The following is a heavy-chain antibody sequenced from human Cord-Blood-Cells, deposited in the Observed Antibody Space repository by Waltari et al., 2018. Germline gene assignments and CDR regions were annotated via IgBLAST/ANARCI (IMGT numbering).Heavy chain of an antibody. V-gene: IGHV1-2*02. D-gene: IGHD6-13*01. CDR3: AREGVGIASAGTENWFGP. CDR2: INPNRGGT. CDR1: GYTFTGHY. J-gene: IGHJ5*02. Sequence: QVQLVQSGAEVKKPGASVKVSCKASGYTFTGHYMHWVRQAPGQGLEWMGWINPNRGGTNYAQKFQGRGTMTRDTSISTAYMGLSRLRSDDTGVYYCAREGVGIASAGTENWFGPWGQGTLVTVSS.